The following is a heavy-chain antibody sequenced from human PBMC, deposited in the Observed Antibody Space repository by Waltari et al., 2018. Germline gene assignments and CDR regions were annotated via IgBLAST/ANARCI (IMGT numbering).Heavy chain of an antibody. V-gene: IGHV4-39*07. Sequence: QLQLQESGPGLVKPSETLSLTCTVSGGSISSSSYYWGWIRQPPGKGLEWIGSIYYSGSTYYNPSLKSRVTISVDTSKNQFSLKLSSVTAADTAVYYCARDSRSYYDFWSGRGHYGMDVWGQGTTVTVSS. CDR2: IYYSGST. CDR3: ARDSRSYYDFWSGRGHYGMDV. J-gene: IGHJ6*02. D-gene: IGHD3-3*01. CDR1: GGSISSSSYY.